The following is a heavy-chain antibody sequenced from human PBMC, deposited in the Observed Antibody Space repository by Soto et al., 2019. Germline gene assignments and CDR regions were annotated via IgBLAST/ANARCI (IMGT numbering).Heavy chain of an antibody. CDR1: GFTFSAYG. J-gene: IGHJ5*02. V-gene: IGHV3-33*01. Sequence: QVQLVESGGGVVQPGRSLRLSCAASGFTFSAYGMHWVRQAPGKGLEWVAVIWYDGSNKYYGDSVKGRFTISRDNSKNTLDLQMNNRIAEDTAVYYCARDGGYYGSGSYFDPWGQGTLVTDSS. CDR3: ARDGGYYGSGSYFDP. D-gene: IGHD3-10*01. CDR2: IWYDGSNK.